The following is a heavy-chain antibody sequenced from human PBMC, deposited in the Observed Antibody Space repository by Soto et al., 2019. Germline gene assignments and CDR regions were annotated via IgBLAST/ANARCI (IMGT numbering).Heavy chain of an antibody. CDR3: ARQGAGSGWYAGPLGWYFDL. CDR2: IYYSGST. CDR1: GGSISSSSYY. Sequence: QLQLQESGPGLVKPSETLSLTCTVSGGSISSSSYYWGWIRQPPGKGLEWIGGIYYSGSTYYNPSLKSRVTTSVDTSKNQCSLRLSTVTAADTAVYYCARQGAGSGWYAGPLGWYFDLWGRGTLVTVSS. D-gene: IGHD6-19*01. V-gene: IGHV4-39*01. J-gene: IGHJ2*01.